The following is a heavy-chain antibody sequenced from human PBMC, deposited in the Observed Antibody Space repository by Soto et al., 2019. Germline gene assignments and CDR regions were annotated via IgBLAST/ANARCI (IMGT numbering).Heavy chain of an antibody. Sequence: QVQLVQSGPEVGKPGASVKVSCKASGYTFTGYYLHWVRQAPGQGLEWMGYINPDSGRTRYAQKFQGTVTMTKDTSITTAYLELSSLKDDASAIFYCALSFSQTNIDVWGQGTMVIVSS. CDR3: ALSFSQTNIDV. CDR1: GYTFTGYY. V-gene: IGHV1-2*02. CDR2: INPDSGRT. J-gene: IGHJ6*01.